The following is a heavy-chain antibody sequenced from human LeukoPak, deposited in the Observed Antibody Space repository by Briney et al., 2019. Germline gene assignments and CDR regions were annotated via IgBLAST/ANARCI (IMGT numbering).Heavy chain of an antibody. J-gene: IGHJ1*01. CDR2: IYYSGST. CDR3: ARLNSGYSGTEYFQH. V-gene: IGHV4-59*11. CDR1: GGSISSHY. Sequence: SETLSLTCIVSGGSISSHYWSWIRQPPGKGLEWIAYIYYSGSTKSNPSLKSRVTISVDTSKNQFSLKLSSVTAADTAVYYCARLNSGYSGTEYFQHWGQGTLVTVSS. D-gene: IGHD3-22*01.